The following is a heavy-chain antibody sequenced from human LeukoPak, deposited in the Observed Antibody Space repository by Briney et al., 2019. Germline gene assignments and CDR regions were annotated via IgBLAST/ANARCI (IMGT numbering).Heavy chain of an antibody. CDR1: GFTFSSYW. D-gene: IGHD2-21*02. Sequence: GGSLRLSCAASGFTFSSYWMSWVRQALGKGLEWVANIKQDGSEKYYVDSVKGRFTISRDNAKNSLYLQMNSLRAEDTAVYYCARESCGGDCSSGDFQHWGQGTLVTVSS. J-gene: IGHJ1*01. V-gene: IGHV3-7*03. CDR2: IKQDGSEK. CDR3: ARESCGGDCSSGDFQH.